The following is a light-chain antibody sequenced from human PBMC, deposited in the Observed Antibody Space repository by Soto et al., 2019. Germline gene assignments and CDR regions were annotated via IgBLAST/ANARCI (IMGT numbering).Light chain of an antibody. CDR3: ATWDDSLGGPV. CDR1: SSNIGRNY. CDR2: RDN. Sequence: QSVLTQTPSVSGTPGQRVNISCSGSSSNIGRNYVYWYHQFPGTAPKLLIYRDNERPSGVPDRFSGSKSGTSASLAIRGLRSGDEADYHCATWDDSLGGPVFGGGTKLTVL. V-gene: IGLV1-47*01. J-gene: IGLJ2*01.